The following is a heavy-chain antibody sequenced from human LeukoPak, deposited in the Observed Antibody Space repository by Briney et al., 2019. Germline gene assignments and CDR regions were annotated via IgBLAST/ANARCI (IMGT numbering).Heavy chain of an antibody. CDR2: IHYSGST. D-gene: IGHD6-13*01. CDR3: ARGGSSSSWPFYY. Sequence: PSETLSLTCTVSGVSISSYYWSWIRQPPGKGLEWIGYIHYSGSTNYNPSLKSRVTMSVDTSKNRFSLKLTSVTAADTAVYYCARGGSSSSWPFYYWGQGTLVTVSS. CDR1: GVSISSYY. V-gene: IGHV4-59*01. J-gene: IGHJ4*02.